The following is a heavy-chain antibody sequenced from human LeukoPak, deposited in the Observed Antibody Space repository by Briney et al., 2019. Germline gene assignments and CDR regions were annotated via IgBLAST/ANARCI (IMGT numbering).Heavy chain of an antibody. CDR1: GFSFSGHW. CDR2: IGPTGSTT. Sequence: GGSLRLSCAASGFSFSGHWMHWARQLPGKGLVWVSRIGPTGSTTSYADSEKGRFTVSRDNAKNTLYLQVNNLRAEDTAVYYCARGPSSNWSGLDFWGQGTLLTVSS. V-gene: IGHV3-74*01. J-gene: IGHJ4*02. D-gene: IGHD6-13*01. CDR3: ARGPSSNWSGLDF.